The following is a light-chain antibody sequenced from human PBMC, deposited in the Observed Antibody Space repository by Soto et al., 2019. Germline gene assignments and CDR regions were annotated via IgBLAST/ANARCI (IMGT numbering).Light chain of an antibody. CDR1: QDISIW. J-gene: IGKJ3*01. CDR3: QHYNSYSGT. CDR2: RAS. Sequence: DIQMTQSPSTLSASVGDRVTITCRASQDISIWLAWFQQKPGKAPKLLIYRASSLESGVPSRFSGSRAGTEFILTISGRQPDDFATYYCQHYNSYSGTFGPGTKVDIK. V-gene: IGKV1-5*03.